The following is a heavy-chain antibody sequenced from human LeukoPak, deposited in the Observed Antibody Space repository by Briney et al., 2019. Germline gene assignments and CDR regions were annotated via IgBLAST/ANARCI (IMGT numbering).Heavy chain of an antibody. J-gene: IGHJ1*01. V-gene: IGHV1-46*01. CDR2: IYPSGGST. CDR1: GYTFTTYS. Sequence: AASVTVSCKASGYTFTTYSIHWVRQAPGQGLEWLGIIYPSGGSTAYAQKFQGRVTMTRDTSTSTVYMELSSLRSEDTAVYYCAKDSGSGSFAEYFQNWGQGTLVSVSS. CDR3: AKDSGSGSFAEYFQN. D-gene: IGHD1-26*01.